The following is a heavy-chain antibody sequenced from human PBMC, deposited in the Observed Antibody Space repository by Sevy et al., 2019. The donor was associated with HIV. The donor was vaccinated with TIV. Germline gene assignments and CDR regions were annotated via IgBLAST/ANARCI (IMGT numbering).Heavy chain of an antibody. J-gene: IGHJ6*02. Sequence: GGSLRLSCAASGFSINNYAMTWVRQAPGKGLEWVSNITAPGGRAYLADSVKGRFTISSDTSVNKVFLQMDSLRVEDTAIYYCAKDQGEWGTPFALDVWGQGTPVTVSS. CDR1: GFSINNYA. CDR2: ITAPGGRA. CDR3: AKDQGEWGTPFALDV. V-gene: IGHV3-23*01. D-gene: IGHD3-16*01.